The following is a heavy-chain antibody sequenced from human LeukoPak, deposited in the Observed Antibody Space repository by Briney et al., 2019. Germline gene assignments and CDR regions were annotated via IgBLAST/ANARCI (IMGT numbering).Heavy chain of an antibody. V-gene: IGHV4-4*07. CDR1: GGSISSYY. CDR3: ARQLLWFGDGYFDY. CDR2: IYTSGST. J-gene: IGHJ4*02. Sequence: PSETLSLTCTVSGGSISSYYWSWIRQPAGKGLEWIGRIYTSGSTNYNPSLKSRVTMSEDTPKNQFSLKLSSVTAADTAVYFCARQLLWFGDGYFDYWGQGTLVTVSS. D-gene: IGHD3-10*01.